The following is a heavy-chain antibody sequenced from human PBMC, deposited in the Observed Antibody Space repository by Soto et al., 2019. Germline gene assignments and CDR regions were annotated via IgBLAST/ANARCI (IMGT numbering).Heavy chain of an antibody. CDR1: GGSISSYY. Sequence: SENLSLTCTVSGGSISSYYWSWIRQPPGKGLEWIGYIYYSGSTNYNPSLKSRVTRSVDTSKNQFSLKLSSVTAADTAVYYCARGDSSGWLYYGMDVWGQGTTVTVSS. J-gene: IGHJ6*02. D-gene: IGHD6-19*01. CDR2: IYYSGST. V-gene: IGHV4-59*01. CDR3: ARGDSSGWLYYGMDV.